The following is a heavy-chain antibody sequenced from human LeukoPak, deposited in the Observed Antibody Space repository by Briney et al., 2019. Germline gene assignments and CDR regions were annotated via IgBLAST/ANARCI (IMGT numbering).Heavy chain of an antibody. CDR2: INPSGGST. J-gene: IGHJ6*03. D-gene: IGHD3-3*01. V-gene: IGHV1-46*01. Sequence: ASVKVSCKASGYTFTSYYMHWVRQAPGQGLEWMGIINPSGGSTSYAQKFQGRVTMTRDMSTSTVYMELSSLRSEDTAVYYCASHAPYYDFWSGSLPDYYYMDVWGKGTTVTVSS. CDR3: ASHAPYYDFWSGSLPDYYYMDV. CDR1: GYTFTSYY.